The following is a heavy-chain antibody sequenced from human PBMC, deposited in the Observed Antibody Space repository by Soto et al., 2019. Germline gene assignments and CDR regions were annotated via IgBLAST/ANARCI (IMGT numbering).Heavy chain of an antibody. V-gene: IGHV3-30*18. D-gene: IGHD6-13*01. CDR3: ANDFYSSTSTTFDY. CDR2: ISYVISNE. CDR1: GFTFSNYG. Sequence: QVQLVESGGGVVQPGRSLRLSCAASGFTFSNYGRHWVRQAPGKGLEWVAVISYVISNEYYADSVKGRFTISRDNSKNTLFQQMNSLRTEDTAVYYCANDFYSSTSTTFDYWGQGTLVTVSP. J-gene: IGHJ4*02.